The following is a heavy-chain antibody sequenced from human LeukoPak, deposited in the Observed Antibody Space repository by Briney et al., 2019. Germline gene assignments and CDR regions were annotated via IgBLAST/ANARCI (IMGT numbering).Heavy chain of an antibody. V-gene: IGHV4-59*01. CDR2: IYYSGST. D-gene: IGHD3-22*01. J-gene: IGHJ3*02. CDR3: ARGGYYDSSGPSGAFDI. Sequence: SETLSLTCTVSGGSISSYYWSWIRQPPGKGLEWIGYIYYSGSTNYNPSLKSRVTVSVDTSKNQFSLKLSSVTAADTAVYYCARGGYYDSSGPSGAFDIWGQGTMVTVSS. CDR1: GGSISSYY.